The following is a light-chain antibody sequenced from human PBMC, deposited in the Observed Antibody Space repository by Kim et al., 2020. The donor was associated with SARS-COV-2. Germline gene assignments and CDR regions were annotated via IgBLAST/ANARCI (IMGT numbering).Light chain of an antibody. CDR2: RDS. CDR3: QVWDSSLYV. J-gene: IGLJ1*01. Sequence: VALGQTARIACGGNNIGSKNVHWYQQKPGQAPVLVIYRDSNRPSGIPERFSGSNSGNTATLTISRAQAGDEADYYCQVWDSSLYVFGTGTQLTVL. CDR1: NIGSKN. V-gene: IGLV3-9*01.